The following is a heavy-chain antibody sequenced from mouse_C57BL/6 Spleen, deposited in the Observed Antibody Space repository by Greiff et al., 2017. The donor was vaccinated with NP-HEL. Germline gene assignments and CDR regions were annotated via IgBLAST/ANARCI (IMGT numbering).Heavy chain of an antibody. J-gene: IGHJ4*01. Sequence: QVQLQQSGAELVKPGASVKISCKASGYAFSSYWMNWVKQRPGKGLEWIGKIYPGDGDTNYNGKFKGKATLTADKSSSTAYMQLSSLASEDSAVYCCATLGRVYAMDYWGQGTSVTVAS. CDR2: IYPGDGDT. CDR3: ATLGRVYAMDY. D-gene: IGHD4-1*01. V-gene: IGHV1-80*01. CDR1: GYAFSSYW.